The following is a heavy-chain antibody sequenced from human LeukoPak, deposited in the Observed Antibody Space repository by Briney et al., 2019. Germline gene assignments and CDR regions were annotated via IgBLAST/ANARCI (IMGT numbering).Heavy chain of an antibody. V-gene: IGHV4-59*01. CDR3: ARGLYYYDSSGYE. CDR2: IYCSGST. D-gene: IGHD3-22*01. J-gene: IGHJ4*02. CDR1: GGSISSYY. Sequence: SETLSLTCTVSGGSISSYYWSWIRQPPGKGLEWIGYIYCSGSTNYNPSLKSRVTISVDTSKNQFSLKLSSVTAADTAVYYCARGLYYYDSSGYEWGQGTLVTVSS.